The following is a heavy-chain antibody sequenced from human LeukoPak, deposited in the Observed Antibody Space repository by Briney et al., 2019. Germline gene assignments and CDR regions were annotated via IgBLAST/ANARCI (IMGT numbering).Heavy chain of an antibody. D-gene: IGHD2-15*01. CDR2: ISSSGSTI. V-gene: IGHV3-48*03. J-gene: IGHJ4*02. CDR3: ARGGGLCSGGSCLYFDY. Sequence: PGGSLRLSCAASGFTFSSYEMNWVRQAPGKGLEWVSYISSSGSTIYYADSVKGRFTISRDNAKNSLYLQMTRLRAADTAVYSCARGGGLCSGGSCLYFDYWGQGTLVTVSS. CDR1: GFTFSSYE.